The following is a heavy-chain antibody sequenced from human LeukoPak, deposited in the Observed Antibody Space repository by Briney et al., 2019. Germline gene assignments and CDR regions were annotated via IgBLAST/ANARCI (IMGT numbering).Heavy chain of an antibody. Sequence: ASVTVSCKASGYTFTSYYMHWVRQAPGQGLEWMGLINPSGGSTSYAQKFQGRVTMTRDTSTSTVYMELSSLRSEDTAVYYCARDLAARLVSDAFDIWGQGTMVTVSS. CDR3: ARDLAARLVSDAFDI. J-gene: IGHJ3*02. CDR2: INPSGGST. CDR1: GYTFTSYY. D-gene: IGHD6-6*01. V-gene: IGHV1-46*01.